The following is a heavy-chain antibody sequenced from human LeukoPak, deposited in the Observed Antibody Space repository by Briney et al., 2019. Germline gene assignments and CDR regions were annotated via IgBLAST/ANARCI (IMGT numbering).Heavy chain of an antibody. J-gene: IGHJ5*02. Sequence: SETLSLTCIVSRGSISSGDYYWSWIRQPPGKGLEWIGEINHSGSTNYNPSLKSRVTISVDTSKNQFSLKLSSVTAADTAVYYCARRIYDSSGSTRGNWFDPWGQGTLVTVSS. CDR1: RGSISSGDYY. V-gene: IGHV4-39*07. D-gene: IGHD3-22*01. CDR2: INHSGST. CDR3: ARRIYDSSGSTRGNWFDP.